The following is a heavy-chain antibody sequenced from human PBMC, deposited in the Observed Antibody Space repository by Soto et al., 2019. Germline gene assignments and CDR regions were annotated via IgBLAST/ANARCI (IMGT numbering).Heavy chain of an antibody. D-gene: IGHD4-17*01. J-gene: IGHJ5*02. Sequence: QVQLVESGGGVVQPGRSLRLSCAASGFTFSNHGMHWVRQAPGKGLEWVAVIWFDGFNKYYADSVKGRFTISRDTSKNTLNLQMNSLRAEDPAVYYCARNTNNGEYGNWIDPWGQGTLVTVSS. V-gene: IGHV3-33*01. CDR2: IWFDGFNK. CDR3: ARNTNNGEYGNWIDP. CDR1: GFTFSNHG.